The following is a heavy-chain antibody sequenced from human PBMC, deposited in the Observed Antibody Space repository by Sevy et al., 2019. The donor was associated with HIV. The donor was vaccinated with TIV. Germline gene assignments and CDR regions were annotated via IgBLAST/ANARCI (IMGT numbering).Heavy chain of an antibody. J-gene: IGHJ6*02. CDR3: ARDGRGFISRYYYYYGMDV. V-gene: IGHV3-7*03. Sequence: GGSLRLSCAASGFTFSSYWMSWVRQAPGKGLEWEANIKQDGSEKYYVDSVKGRFTISRDNAQNSLYLQMNSLRAEDTAVYYCARDGRGFISRYYYYYGMDVWGQGTTVTVSS. D-gene: IGHD3-10*01. CDR1: GFTFSSYW. CDR2: IKQDGSEK.